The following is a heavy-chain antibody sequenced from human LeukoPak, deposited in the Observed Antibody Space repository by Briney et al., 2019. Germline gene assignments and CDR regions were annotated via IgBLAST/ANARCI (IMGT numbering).Heavy chain of an antibody. CDR1: GYTFTGYY. CDR3: ARVGKREGSYYDY. V-gene: IGHV1-2*02. J-gene: IGHJ4*02. D-gene: IGHD1-26*01. CDR2: INPNSGGT. Sequence: GASVKVSCKASGYTFTGYYMHWVRQAPGQGLEWMGWINPNSGGTNYAQKFQGRVTMTRDTSISTAYMELSRLRSDDTAVYYCARVGKREGSYYDYWGQGTLVTVSS.